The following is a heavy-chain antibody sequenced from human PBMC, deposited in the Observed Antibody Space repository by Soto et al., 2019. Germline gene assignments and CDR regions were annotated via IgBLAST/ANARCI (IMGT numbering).Heavy chain of an antibody. CDR1: GGSIISYY. J-gene: IGHJ4*02. Sequence: SETLSLTCTVSGGSIISYYWSWIRQPPWKGLEWIGYIYYSGSTNYNPSLKSRVIISVDTSKNQFSLKLSSVTAADTAVYYCAGYSGSSFDYWGQGTLVTVSA. CDR3: AGYSGSSFDY. V-gene: IGHV4-59*08. CDR2: IYYSGST. D-gene: IGHD1-26*01.